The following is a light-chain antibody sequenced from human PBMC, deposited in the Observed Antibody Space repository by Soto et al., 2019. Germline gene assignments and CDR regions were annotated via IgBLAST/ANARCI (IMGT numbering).Light chain of an antibody. CDR2: STN. V-gene: IGLV8-61*01. J-gene: IGLJ3*02. Sequence: QAVVTQEPSFSVSPGGTVTLTCGLSSGSVSTNYYPSWYQQTPGQAPRTLIYSTNTRSSGVPDRFSGSILGNKAALTITGAQADDESDYYCVLYMGSGIWVFSGGTKVTVL. CDR3: VLYMGSGIWV. CDR1: SGSVSTNYY.